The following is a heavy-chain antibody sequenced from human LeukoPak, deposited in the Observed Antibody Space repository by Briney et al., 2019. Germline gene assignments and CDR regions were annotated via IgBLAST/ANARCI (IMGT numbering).Heavy chain of an antibody. D-gene: IGHD2-2*01. CDR2: INPNSGGT. V-gene: IGHV1-2*02. CDR3: ARESIIPAARGDY. Sequence: ASVKVSCKASGYTFTGYSIHWVRQAPGQGLEWMGWINPNSGGTNYAQKFQGRVTMTRDTSTNTAYMELSRLRSDDTAIYYCARESIIPAARGDYWGQGTLVTVSS. J-gene: IGHJ4*02. CDR1: GYTFTGYS.